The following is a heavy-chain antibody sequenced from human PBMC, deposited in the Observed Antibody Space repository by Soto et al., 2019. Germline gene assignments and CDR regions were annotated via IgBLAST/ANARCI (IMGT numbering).Heavy chain of an antibody. Sequence: PSETLSLTCTVSGGSISSYYWSWIRQPPGKGLEWIGYIYYSGSTNYSPSLKSRVTISVDTSKNQFSLKLSSVTAADTAVYYCARVGQNYDILTGSNYYGMDVWGQGTTVTVSS. D-gene: IGHD3-9*01. CDR3: ARVGQNYDILTGSNYYGMDV. V-gene: IGHV4-59*01. J-gene: IGHJ6*02. CDR2: IYYSGST. CDR1: GGSISSYY.